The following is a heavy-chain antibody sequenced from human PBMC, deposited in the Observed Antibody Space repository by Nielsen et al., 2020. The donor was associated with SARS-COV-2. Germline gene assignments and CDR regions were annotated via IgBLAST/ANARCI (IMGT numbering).Heavy chain of an antibody. D-gene: IGHD2-21*02. Sequence: GSLRLSCAVYGGSFSGYYWSWIRQPPGKGLEWIGEINHSGSTNYNPSLKSRVTISVDTSKNQFSLKLSSVTAADTAVYYCARLRVTWGPYYFDYWGQGTLVTVSS. CDR3: ARLRVTWGPYYFDY. V-gene: IGHV4-34*01. CDR1: GGSFSGYY. CDR2: INHSGST. J-gene: IGHJ4*02.